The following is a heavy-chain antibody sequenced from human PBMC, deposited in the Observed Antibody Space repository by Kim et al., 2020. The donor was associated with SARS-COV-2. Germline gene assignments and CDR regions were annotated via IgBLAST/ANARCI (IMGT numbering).Heavy chain of an antibody. Sequence: GDITAYADSGKGRFTISRDHSKNTLDLQMSSLRAEDTAIYYCANPRQPDYWGQGTLVTVSS. V-gene: IGHV3-23*01. J-gene: IGHJ4*02. D-gene: IGHD6-13*01. CDR2: GDIT. CDR3: ANPRQPDY.